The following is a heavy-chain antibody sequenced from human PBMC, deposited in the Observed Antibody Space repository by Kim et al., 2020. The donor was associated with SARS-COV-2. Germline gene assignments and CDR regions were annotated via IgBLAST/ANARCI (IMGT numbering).Heavy chain of an antibody. CDR2: ST. V-gene: IGHV4-34*01. CDR3: ARGGYYGMDV. Sequence: STNYNPSLKSRVTISVDTSKNQFSLKLSSVTAADTAVYYCARGGYYGMDVWGQGTTVTVSS. J-gene: IGHJ6*02.